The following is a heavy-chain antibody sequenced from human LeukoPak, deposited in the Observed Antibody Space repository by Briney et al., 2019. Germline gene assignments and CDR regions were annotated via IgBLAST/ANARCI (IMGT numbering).Heavy chain of an antibody. CDR1: GFTFSSYG. CDR3: AKDRSGWPRFDP. Sequence: GGSLRLSCAASGFTFSSYGMHWVRQAPGKGLEWVAVISYDGSNKYYADSVKGRFTISRDNSKNTLYLQMNSLRAEDTAVYYCAKDRSGWPRFDPWGQGTLVTVSS. CDR2: ISYDGSNK. J-gene: IGHJ5*02. V-gene: IGHV3-30*18. D-gene: IGHD6-19*01.